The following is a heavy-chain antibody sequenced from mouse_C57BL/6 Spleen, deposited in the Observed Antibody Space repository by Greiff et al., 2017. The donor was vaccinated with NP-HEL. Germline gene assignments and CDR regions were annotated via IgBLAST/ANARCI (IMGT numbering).Heavy chain of an antibody. D-gene: IGHD1-1*01. V-gene: IGHV5-4*01. CDR2: ISDGGSYT. J-gene: IGHJ2*01. CDR1: GFTFSSYA. CDR3: AILTTVDY. Sequence: EVQLVESGGGLVKPGGSLKLSCAASGFTFSSYAMSWVRQTREKRLEWVATISDGGSYTYYPDNVKGRFTISRDNAKNNLYLQMSHLKSEDTAMYYCAILTTVDYWGQGTTLTVSS.